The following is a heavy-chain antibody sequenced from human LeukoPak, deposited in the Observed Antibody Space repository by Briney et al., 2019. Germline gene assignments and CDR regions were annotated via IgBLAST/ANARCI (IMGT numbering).Heavy chain of an antibody. CDR3: ARDRADCSSTSCFHYYGMDV. J-gene: IGHJ6*02. CDR2: ISSSGSTI. D-gene: IGHD2-2*01. CDR1: GFTFSSYE. V-gene: IGHV3-48*03. Sequence: GGSLRLSYAASGFTFSSYEMNWVRQAPGKGLEWVSYISSSGSTIYYADSVKGRFTISRDNAKNSLYLQMNSLRAEDTAVYYCARDRADCSSTSCFHYYGMDVWGQGTTVTVSS.